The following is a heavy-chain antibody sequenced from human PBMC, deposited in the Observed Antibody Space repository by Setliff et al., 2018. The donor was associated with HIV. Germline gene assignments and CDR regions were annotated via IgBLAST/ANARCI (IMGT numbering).Heavy chain of an antibody. J-gene: IGHJ4*02. D-gene: IGHD3-10*01. V-gene: IGHV4-31*03. CDR2: IYYSGST. Sequence: SLTCPVSGGSISSGGYYWSWIRQHPGKGLEWIGFIYYSGSTYHNPSLKSRVTISVDTSKNQFSLKLNSVTAADTAVYYCARAKSLVRGVNYFDYWGQGTLVTVSS. CDR1: GGSISSGGYY. CDR3: ARAKSLVRGVNYFDY.